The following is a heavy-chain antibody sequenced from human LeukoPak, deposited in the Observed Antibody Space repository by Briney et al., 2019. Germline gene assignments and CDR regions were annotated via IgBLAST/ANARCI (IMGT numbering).Heavy chain of an antibody. Sequence: GESLTLSSAASGFTLSRHVMNWARPPPGKGLEWVSYISSSGSTIYYANSVKGRFTISSDNAKNSLYLQMNSLRAEDTAVYYGARDMIPAAIYDYYYGMDVWGQGTTVTVSS. D-gene: IGHD2-2*01. CDR3: ARDMIPAAIYDYYYGMDV. J-gene: IGHJ6*02. CDR1: GFTLSRHV. CDR2: ISSSGSTI. V-gene: IGHV3-48*03.